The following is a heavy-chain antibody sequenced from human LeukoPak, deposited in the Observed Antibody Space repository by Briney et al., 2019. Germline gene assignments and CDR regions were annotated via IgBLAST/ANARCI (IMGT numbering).Heavy chain of an antibody. CDR3: ARDYLTVGATYYFDY. CDR1: GFTFSSCE. CDR2: ISSSGSTM. D-gene: IGHD1-26*01. V-gene: IGHV3-48*03. J-gene: IGHJ4*02. Sequence: GGSLRLSCAASGFTFSSCEMNWVRRAPGKGLEWVSYISSSGSTMYYADSVKGRFTISRDNAKNSLYLQMNSLRAEDTAVYYCARDYLTVGATYYFDYWGQGTLVTVSS.